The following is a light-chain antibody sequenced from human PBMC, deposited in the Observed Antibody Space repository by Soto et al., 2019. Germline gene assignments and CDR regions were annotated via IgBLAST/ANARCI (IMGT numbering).Light chain of an antibody. Sequence: EIVLTQSPGTLSLSPGERATLSCRASQSVSSTYLAWYQHKPGQAPRLLIYGASSRATGIPDRFSGSGSGTDFTLTISRLEPEDFAVYYCQQFGSSPQTFGQGTKVAI. CDR3: QQFGSSPQT. J-gene: IGKJ1*01. CDR2: GAS. V-gene: IGKV3-20*01. CDR1: QSVSSTY.